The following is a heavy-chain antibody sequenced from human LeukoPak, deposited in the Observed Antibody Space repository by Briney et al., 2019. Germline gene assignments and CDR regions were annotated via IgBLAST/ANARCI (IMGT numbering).Heavy chain of an antibody. CDR2: IYYSGST. J-gene: IGHJ3*02. CDR1: GGSISSSSYY. V-gene: IGHV4-39*01. D-gene: IGHD3-22*01. Sequence: KPSETLSLTCTVSGGSISSSSYYWGWIRQPPGKGLEWIGSIYYSGSTYYNPSLKSRVTISVDTSKNQFSLKLSSVTAADTAVYYRARRTYYYDSSGYYPMDAFDIWGQGTMVTVSS. CDR3: ARRTYYYDSSGYYPMDAFDI.